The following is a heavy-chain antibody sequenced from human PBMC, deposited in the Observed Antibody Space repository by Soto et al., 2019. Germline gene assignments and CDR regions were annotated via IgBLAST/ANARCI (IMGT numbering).Heavy chain of an antibody. CDR2: LNSDGSTT. J-gene: IGHJ3*02. D-gene: IGHD5-18*01. Sequence: EVQLVESGGGLVQAGGSLRLSCAASGFTFSNYWMHWVRQAPGKGLVWVSRLNSDGSTTNYADSVKGRFTITRDNAKNTLYLQMNSLRTEDTAVYYCVRGGGTQLWSLFYNGGQGTMVTVSS. CDR3: VRGGGTQLWSLFYN. CDR1: GFTFSNYW. V-gene: IGHV3-74*01.